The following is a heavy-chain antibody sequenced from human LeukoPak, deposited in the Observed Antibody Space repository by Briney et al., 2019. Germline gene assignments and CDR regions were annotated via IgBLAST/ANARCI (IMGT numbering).Heavy chain of an antibody. CDR3: ARGLRYYDILTGYYGGANYYYYYMDV. CDR1: GGSISSSSYY. V-gene: IGHV4-39*07. Sequence: SETLSLTCTVSGGSISSSSYYWSWIRQPPGKGLEWIGEINHSGSTNYNPSLKSRVTISVDTSKNQFSLKLSSVTAADTAVYYCARGLRYYDILTGYYGGANYYYYYMDVWGKGTTVTVSS. CDR2: INHSGST. D-gene: IGHD3-9*01. J-gene: IGHJ6*03.